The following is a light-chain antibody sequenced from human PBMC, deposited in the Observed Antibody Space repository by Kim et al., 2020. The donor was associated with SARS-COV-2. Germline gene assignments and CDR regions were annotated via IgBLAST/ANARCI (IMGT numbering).Light chain of an antibody. CDR3: CSYAGSYTWV. Sequence: GQSVTISCTGTSSDVGNYIYVSWYQQHPGKAPKLMIYDVSKRPSGVPDRFSGSKSGNTASLTISGLQAEDEADYYCCSYAGSYTWVFGGGTQLTVL. V-gene: IGLV2-11*01. CDR2: DVS. CDR1: SSDVGNYIY. J-gene: IGLJ3*02.